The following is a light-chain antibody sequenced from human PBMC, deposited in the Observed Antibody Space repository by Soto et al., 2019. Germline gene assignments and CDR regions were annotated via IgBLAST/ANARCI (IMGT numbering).Light chain of an antibody. CDR1: QSVSSSY. V-gene: IGKV3-20*01. CDR3: QQYGSWT. Sequence: EIVLTQSPGTLSLSPGERATLSCRASQSVSSSYLAWYQQKPGQAPRLLIYGASSRATGIPDRFSGRGSGTDFTLTISRLEPEDFAVYYCQQYGSWTFGQGTKVDIK. CDR2: GAS. J-gene: IGKJ1*01.